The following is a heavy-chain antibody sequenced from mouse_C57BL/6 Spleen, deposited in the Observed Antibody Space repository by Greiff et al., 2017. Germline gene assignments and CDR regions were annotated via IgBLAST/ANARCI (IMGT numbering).Heavy chain of an antibody. D-gene: IGHD1-1*01. CDR1: GYTFTSYW. J-gene: IGHJ4*01. CDR3: ARRVYYGSVPYYAMDY. Sequence: VQLQQPGAELVKPGASVKLSCKASGYTFTSYWMHWVKQRPGQGLEWIGMIHPNSGSTNYNEKFKSKATLTVDKSSSTAYMQLSSLTSDDSAVXYGARRVYYGSVPYYAMDYWGQGTSVTVSS. V-gene: IGHV1-64*01. CDR2: IHPNSGST.